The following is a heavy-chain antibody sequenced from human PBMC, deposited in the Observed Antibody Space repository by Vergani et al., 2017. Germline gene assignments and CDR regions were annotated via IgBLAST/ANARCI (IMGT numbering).Heavy chain of an antibody. CDR2: IIPILGIA. Sequence: QVQLVQSGAEVKKPGSSVKVSCKAPGGTFSSYAISWVRQAPGQGLEWMGRIIPILGIANYAQKFQGRVTITADKSTSTAYMELSSLRSEDTAVYYCARDGGTTIGHDAFDIWGQGTMVTVSS. CDR3: ARDGGTTIGHDAFDI. CDR1: GGTFSSYA. J-gene: IGHJ3*02. D-gene: IGHD4-11*01. V-gene: IGHV1-69*04.